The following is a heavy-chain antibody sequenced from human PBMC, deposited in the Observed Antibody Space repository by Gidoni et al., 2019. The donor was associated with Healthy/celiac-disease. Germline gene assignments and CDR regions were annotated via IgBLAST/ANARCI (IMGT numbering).Heavy chain of an antibody. D-gene: IGHD3-22*01. CDR3: ARGSYDSSGYFYYYYGMDV. Sequence: QVQLQESGPGLVKPSQTLSLTCTVSGGSISSGSYYWSWIRQPAGKGLEWIGRIYTSGSTNYNPSLKSRVTISVDTSKNQFSLKLSSVTAADTAVYYCARGSYDSSGYFYYYYGMDVWGQGTTVTVSS. V-gene: IGHV4-61*02. CDR2: IYTSGST. CDR1: GGSISSGSYY. J-gene: IGHJ6*02.